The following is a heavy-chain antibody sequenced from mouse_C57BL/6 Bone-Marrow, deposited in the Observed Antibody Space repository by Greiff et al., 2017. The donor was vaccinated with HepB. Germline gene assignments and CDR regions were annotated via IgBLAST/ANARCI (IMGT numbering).Heavy chain of an antibody. CDR2: INPSSGYT. D-gene: IGHD2-4*01. V-gene: IGHV1-7*01. CDR3: ARRIYYDYLWFAY. CDR1: GYTFTSYW. J-gene: IGHJ3*01. Sequence: QVQLQQSGAELAKPGASVKLSCKASGYTFTSYWMHWVNQRPGQGLEWIGYINPSSGYTKYNQKFKDKATLTADKSSSTAYMQLSSLTYEDSAVYYCARRIYYDYLWFAYWGQGTLVTVSA.